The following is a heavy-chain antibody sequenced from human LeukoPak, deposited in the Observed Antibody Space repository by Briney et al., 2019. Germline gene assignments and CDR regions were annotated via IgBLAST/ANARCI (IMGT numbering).Heavy chain of an antibody. CDR1: GYTFTGYY. J-gene: IGHJ4*02. CDR3: AIGRYYDFSSGYVTFDY. D-gene: IGHD3-3*01. CDR2: INPNSGGT. V-gene: IGHV1-2*02. Sequence: ASVTVSCKASGYTFTGYYMHWVRQGPGQGLEWMGWINPNSGGTNYAQKFQGRVTMTRDTSFSTAYMELSRLRSDDTAVYYCAIGRYYDFSSGYVTFDYWGQGTLVTVSS.